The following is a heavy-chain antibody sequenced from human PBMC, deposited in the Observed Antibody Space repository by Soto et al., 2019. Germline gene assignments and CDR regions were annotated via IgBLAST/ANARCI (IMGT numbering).Heavy chain of an antibody. Sequence: GRSLRLSCPASAFTFSSFGRHWVRQAPGKGLERVAVISYDGSNEYYGDSVKGRFTISRDNSKNTLYLQMNSLRAEDTAVYYCAKARGYTGYDLYYYYGMDVWGQGTTVTVSS. V-gene: IGHV3-30*18. D-gene: IGHD5-12*01. CDR1: AFTFSSFG. CDR3: AKARGYTGYDLYYYYGMDV. J-gene: IGHJ6*02. CDR2: ISYDGSNE.